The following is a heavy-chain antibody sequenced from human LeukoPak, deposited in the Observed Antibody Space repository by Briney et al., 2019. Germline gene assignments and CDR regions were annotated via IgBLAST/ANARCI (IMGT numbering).Heavy chain of an antibody. J-gene: IGHJ4*02. V-gene: IGHV4-34*01. Sequence: ASETLSLTCAVYGGSFSGYYWSWIRQPPGKGLEWIAEINHFGSTNYNPSLKSRVTISVDTSKNQFSLKLSSVTAADTAVYYCARLSGSPITMVRGVPAFDYWGQGTLVTVSS. CDR1: GGSFSGYY. CDR3: ARLSGSPITMVRGVPAFDY. CDR2: INHFGST. D-gene: IGHD3-10*01.